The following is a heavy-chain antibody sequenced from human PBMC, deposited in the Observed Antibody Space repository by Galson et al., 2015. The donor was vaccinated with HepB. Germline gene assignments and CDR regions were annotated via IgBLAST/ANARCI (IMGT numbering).Heavy chain of an antibody. D-gene: IGHD1-26*01. J-gene: IGHJ1*01. CDR2: ISWDGVIT. CDR3: AKVAVKWDQDEYFHH. V-gene: IGHV3-43*01. Sequence: SLRLSCAAAGFTFDDYTMHWVRQAPGKGLEWVSYISWDGVITYYADPVKGRFTVSRDNRKNSLYLQMKSLRTEDTAFYYCAKVAVKWDQDEYFHHWGQGTLVTVSS. CDR1: GFTFDDYT.